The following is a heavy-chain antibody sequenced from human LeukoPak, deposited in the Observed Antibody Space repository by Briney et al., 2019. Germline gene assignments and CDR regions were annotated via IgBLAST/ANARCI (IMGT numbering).Heavy chain of an antibody. D-gene: IGHD2-8*02. CDR3: ARAAVVTGSTETFDP. Sequence: ASVRVSCKASGYTFTDYYMHWVRQAPGQGLEWMGWIKPNSGGTNYAQKFQGRVTMSRDTSTSAAYMELSRLRSDDTAVYYCARAAVVTGSTETFDPWGQGTLVTVSS. V-gene: IGHV1-2*02. CDR2: IKPNSGGT. J-gene: IGHJ5*02. CDR1: GYTFTDYY.